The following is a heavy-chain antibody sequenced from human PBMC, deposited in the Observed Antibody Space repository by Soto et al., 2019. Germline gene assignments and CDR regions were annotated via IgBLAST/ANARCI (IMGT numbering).Heavy chain of an antibody. D-gene: IGHD1-1*01. CDR1: GVSISSYY. V-gene: IGHV4-59*01. CDR3: ARMNQLVPERNAFDI. Sequence: PSETLSLTCTVSGVSISSYYWTWIRQPPGKGLEWIGYVYYSWSTNYNPSLNNRVTMSVDTSKNQFSLKLNSVTAADTAVYYCARMNQLVPERNAFDIWGQWTMVTVSS. CDR2: VYYSWST. J-gene: IGHJ3*02.